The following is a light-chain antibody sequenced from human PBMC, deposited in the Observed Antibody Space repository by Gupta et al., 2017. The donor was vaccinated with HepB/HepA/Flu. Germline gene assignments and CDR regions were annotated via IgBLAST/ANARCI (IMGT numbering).Light chain of an antibody. CDR2: KAS. CDR1: QSISSW. CDR3: QQYNSYWT. Sequence: DIQLTQSPSTLSASVGDRVTITCRASQSISSWLDWYQQKPGRAPKLLIYKASSLESGVPSRLSGSGYGTEFTLTISSLQPDDFATYYCQQYNSYWTFGQGTKVEIK. V-gene: IGKV1-5*03. J-gene: IGKJ1*01.